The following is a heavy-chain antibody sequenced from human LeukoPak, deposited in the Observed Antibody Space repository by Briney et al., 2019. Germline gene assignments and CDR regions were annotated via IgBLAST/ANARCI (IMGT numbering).Heavy chain of an antibody. Sequence: SETLSLTCTVSGGSVSSGTYYWSWIRQPPGKGLEWIGYIHYSGSANYNPSLKSRVTISVDTSENHFSLKLSSVTAADTAVYCCARGPGITIFGVAPYGMDVWGQGTTVTVSS. CDR2: IHYSGSA. CDR1: GGSVSSGTYY. CDR3: ARGPGITIFGVAPYGMDV. D-gene: IGHD3-3*01. J-gene: IGHJ6*02. V-gene: IGHV4-61*03.